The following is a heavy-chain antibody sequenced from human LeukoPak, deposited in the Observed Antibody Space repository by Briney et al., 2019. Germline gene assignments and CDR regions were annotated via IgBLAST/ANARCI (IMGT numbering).Heavy chain of an antibody. D-gene: IGHD2-15*01. Sequence: KTGGSLRLSCAASGFTFSSYSMNWVRQAPGKGLEWVSSISSSSYIYYADSVKGRFTISRDNAKNSLYLQMNSLRAEDTAMYYCANYCSGGSCNGGYWGQGTLLIVS. V-gene: IGHV3-21*01. CDR3: ANYCSGGSCNGGY. CDR2: ISSSSYI. CDR1: GFTFSSYS. J-gene: IGHJ4*02.